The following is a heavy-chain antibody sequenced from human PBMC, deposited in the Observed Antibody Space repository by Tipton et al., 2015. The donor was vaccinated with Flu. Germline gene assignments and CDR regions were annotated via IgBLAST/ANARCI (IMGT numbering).Heavy chain of an antibody. CDR2: ISSGGGTV. CDR3: AGDPSINAVREPLR. CDR1: GLNFYGYE. V-gene: IGHV3-48*03. J-gene: IGHJ1*01. Sequence: GSLRLSCEASGLNFYGYELNWVRQTPGRGLEWISHISSGGGTVFYADSVKGRFIISRDDAKNSLHLQMNSLRVEDTGVYYCAGDPSINAVREPLRRGQGTLVTVSS. D-gene: IGHD5-12*01.